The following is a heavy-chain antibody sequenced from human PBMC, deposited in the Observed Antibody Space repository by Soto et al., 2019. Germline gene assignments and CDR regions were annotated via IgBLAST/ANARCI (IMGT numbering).Heavy chain of an antibody. D-gene: IGHD3-10*01. CDR1: GFAFSSHP. J-gene: IGHJ3*02. CDR2: ISDGVDLT. Sequence: GGSLRLSCAASGFAFSSHPMSWVRQAPEKGLEWVAGISDGVDLTYNADSVRGRFTISRDNSRNTLYLQMNSLRAEDTAVYYCARRVIGSSRAFDISGQGTRVTVS. CDR3: ARRVIGSSRAFDI. V-gene: IGHV3-23*01.